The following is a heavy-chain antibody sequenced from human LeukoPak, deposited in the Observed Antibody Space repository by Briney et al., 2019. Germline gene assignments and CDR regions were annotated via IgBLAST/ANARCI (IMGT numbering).Heavy chain of an antibody. V-gene: IGHV4-59*11. CDR3: ARGDIDWLRSPGALYYFDY. D-gene: IGHD5-12*01. J-gene: IGHJ4*02. CDR2: SHINGGS. CDR1: GASITTHH. Sequence: SETLSLTCTVSGASITTHHWSWIRQSPGKGLEWIGYSHINGGSSYNPSLKSRVTISLDTSENHFSLRLNSVTAADTAVYFCARGDIDWLRSPGALYYFDYWGQGTLVTVSS.